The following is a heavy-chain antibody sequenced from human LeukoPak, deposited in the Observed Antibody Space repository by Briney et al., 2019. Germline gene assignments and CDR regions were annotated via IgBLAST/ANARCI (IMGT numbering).Heavy chain of an antibody. CDR2: IYPGDSET. D-gene: IGHD6-13*01. Sequence: GESLKISCKGSGYSFTTYWIAWVRQMPGKGLEWMRIIYPGDSETRYNPSFQGQVTISADKSISTAYLQCSSLRASDTAIYYCARGSRWFFDYWGQGTLVTVSS. CDR1: GYSFTTYW. V-gene: IGHV5-51*01. J-gene: IGHJ4*02. CDR3: ARGSRWFFDY.